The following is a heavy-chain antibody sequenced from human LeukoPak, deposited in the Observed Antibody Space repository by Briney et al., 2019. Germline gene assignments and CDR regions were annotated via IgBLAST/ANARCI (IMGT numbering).Heavy chain of an antibody. CDR2: IYSSGTT. CDR3: ARIHLRADSSGYYYEDWYFDL. CDR1: GGSISSNY. J-gene: IGHJ2*01. D-gene: IGHD3-22*01. Sequence: SETLSPTCTVSGGSISSNYWSWIRQPAGKGLGWIGRIYSSGTTTYIPSLKSRVTMSGDTSKHQLSLRLTSVTAADTAVYYCARIHLRADSSGYYYEDWYFDLWGRGTLVTVSS. V-gene: IGHV4-4*07.